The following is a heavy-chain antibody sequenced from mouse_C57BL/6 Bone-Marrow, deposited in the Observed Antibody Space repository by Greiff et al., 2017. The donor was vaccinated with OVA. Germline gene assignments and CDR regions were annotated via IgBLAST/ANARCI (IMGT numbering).Heavy chain of an antibody. D-gene: IGHD1-1*01. CDR2: INPYNGDT. V-gene: IGHV1-20*01. J-gene: IGHJ2*01. CDR3: ARGRTTVVAEDY. CDR1: GYSFTGYF. Sequence: DVKLQQSGPELVKPGDSVKISCKASGYSFTGYFMNWVMQSHGKSLEWIGRINPYNGDTFYNQKFKGKATLTVDKSSSTAHMELRSLTSEDSAVYYCARGRTTVVAEDYWGQGTTLTVSS.